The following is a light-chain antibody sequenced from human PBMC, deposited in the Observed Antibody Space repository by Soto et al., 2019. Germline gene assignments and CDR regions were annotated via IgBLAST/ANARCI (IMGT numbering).Light chain of an antibody. J-gene: IGKJ1*01. CDR2: GVS. V-gene: IGKV3-20*01. CDR1: QSVSSTY. CDR3: QQYGRSPWT. Sequence: EIVLTQSPGTLSLSPGERPTLPCRASQSVSSTYLAWYQQKPGQAPRLLIYGVSSRATGIPDRFSASGSGADFTLTISRLEPEDFAVYYCQQYGRSPWTFGQGTKVDIK.